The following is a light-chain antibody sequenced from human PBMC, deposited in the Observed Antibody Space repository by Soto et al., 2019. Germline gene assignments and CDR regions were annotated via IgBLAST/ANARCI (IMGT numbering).Light chain of an antibody. Sequence: EILLTQSPATLSLSPGERATLPCRASQSVSTYLAWYQQKPGQAPRLLIYDASKRATGIPARFSGSGSGTDFTLTISSLEPEDFAVYYCQQRRDWLTFGGGTKVDIK. CDR3: QQRRDWLT. CDR1: QSVSTY. CDR2: DAS. V-gene: IGKV3-11*01. J-gene: IGKJ4*01.